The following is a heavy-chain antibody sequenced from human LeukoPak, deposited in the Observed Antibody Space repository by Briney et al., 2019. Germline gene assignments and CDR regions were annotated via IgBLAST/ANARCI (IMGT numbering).Heavy chain of an antibody. Sequence: GGSLRLSCSASGLTFSTYSMNWVRQAPGKGLEWVSSISTGSTYIFYGDSVKGRFTISRDNADNSLYLQMNSLRAEDTAVYYCARTRDSSGCFDLWGQGTLVTVSS. J-gene: IGHJ5*02. CDR3: ARTRDSSGCFDL. D-gene: IGHD6-19*01. V-gene: IGHV3-21*01. CDR2: ISTGSTYI. CDR1: GLTFSTYS.